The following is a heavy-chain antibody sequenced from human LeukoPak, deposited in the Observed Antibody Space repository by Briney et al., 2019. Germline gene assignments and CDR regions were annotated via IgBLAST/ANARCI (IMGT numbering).Heavy chain of an antibody. D-gene: IGHD1-26*01. CDR1: RFYFSTYD. Sequence: GGSLRLSCTASRFYFSTYDMNWVRQVPGKGLEWVSYIDSSASTTYYAGSVQGRFTISRDNSKNTLYLQMNSLRAEDTAVYYCADSGSYYAPEYFQHWGQGTLVTVSS. V-gene: IGHV3-48*01. CDR3: ADSGSYYAPEYFQH. J-gene: IGHJ1*01. CDR2: IDSSASTT.